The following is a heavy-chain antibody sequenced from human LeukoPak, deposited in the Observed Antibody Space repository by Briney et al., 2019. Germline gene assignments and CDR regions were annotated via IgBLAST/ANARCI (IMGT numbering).Heavy chain of an antibody. D-gene: IGHD6-6*01. CDR1: GFTFSSYA. CDR2: ISGSGGST. CDR3: AKGKYNRDAFDI. V-gene: IGHV3-23*01. J-gene: IGHJ3*02. Sequence: GGSLRLSCAASGFTFSSYAMSWVRQAPGKGLEWVSGISGSGGSTYYADSVKGRFTISRDNSKNTLYLQMNSLRAEDTAVFYCAKGKYNRDAFDIWGLGTMATVSS.